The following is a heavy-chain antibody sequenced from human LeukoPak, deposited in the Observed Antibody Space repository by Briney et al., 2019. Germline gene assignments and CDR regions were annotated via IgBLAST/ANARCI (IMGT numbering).Heavy chain of an antibody. J-gene: IGHJ4*02. CDR2: ISDSGDRT. D-gene: IGHD3-22*01. CDR3: AKGLGTSGYHDY. V-gene: IGHV3-23*01. CDR1: GFPFSNYA. Sequence: GGSLRLSCAASGFPFSNYAMTWVRQAPGKGLERVSGISDSGDRTYYADSVKGRFTISRDNSKNMLYLEMNSLRVEDTALYYCAKGLGTSGYHDYWGQGTLVTVSS.